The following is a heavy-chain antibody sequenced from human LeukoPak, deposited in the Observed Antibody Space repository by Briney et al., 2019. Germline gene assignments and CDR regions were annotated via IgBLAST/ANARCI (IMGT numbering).Heavy chain of an antibody. CDR2: ISSGGSTI. CDR1: VFIFSSYE. CDR3: ARVGWFGGFYFDY. D-gene: IGHD3-10*01. J-gene: IGHJ4*02. Sequence: GGSLRLSCAASVFIFSSYEMNWVRQAPGKGLEWVSYISSGGSTIYYADSVKGRFTISRDNAKNSLYLQMTSLRTEDTAVYYCARVGWFGGFYFDYWGQGILVTVSS. V-gene: IGHV3-48*03.